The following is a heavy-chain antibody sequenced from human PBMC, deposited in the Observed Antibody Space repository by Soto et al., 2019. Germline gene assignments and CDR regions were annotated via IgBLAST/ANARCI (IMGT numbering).Heavy chain of an antibody. V-gene: IGHV1-46*01. Sequence: GASVKVSCKASGYTFTSYGISWVRQAPGQGLEWMGWINPSGGSTSYAQKFQGRVTMTRDTSTSTVYMELSSLRSEDTAVYYCARVEMATIKGNAFDIWGQGTMVTVSS. CDR2: INPSGGST. D-gene: IGHD5-12*01. CDR3: ARVEMATIKGNAFDI. CDR1: GYTFTSYG. J-gene: IGHJ3*02.